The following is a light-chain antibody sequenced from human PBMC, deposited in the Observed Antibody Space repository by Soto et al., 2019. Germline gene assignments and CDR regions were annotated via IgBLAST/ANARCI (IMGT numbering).Light chain of an antibody. CDR1: PSVTNY. Sequence: EIVLTQSPATLSLSPGERATLSYRASPSVTNYLAWYQQKPGQAPRLVIYGAFNRATGIPARFSGSGSGTDFTLTISSLEPEDFAVYYCQQRNIWPPVTFGQGTRLEL. J-gene: IGKJ5*01. CDR2: GAF. CDR3: QQRNIWPPVT. V-gene: IGKV3-11*01.